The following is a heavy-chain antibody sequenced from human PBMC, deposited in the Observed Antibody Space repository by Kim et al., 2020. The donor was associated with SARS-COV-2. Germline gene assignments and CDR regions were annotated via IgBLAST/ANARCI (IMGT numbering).Heavy chain of an antibody. CDR3: ARDRLYCSGGRCLEFGFYGIDI. D-gene: IGHD2-15*01. V-gene: IGHV3-30*12. Sequence: GGSLRLSCAASGFSFSSYGMHWVRQAPGKGLEWVAVISYDGRIIYYGDSVKGRFTISRDNSKNTLYLQMNSLRAEDTAVYFCARDRLYCSGGRCLEFGFYGIDIWGQGITVTVSS. CDR2: ISYDGRII. CDR1: GFSFSSYG. J-gene: IGHJ6*02.